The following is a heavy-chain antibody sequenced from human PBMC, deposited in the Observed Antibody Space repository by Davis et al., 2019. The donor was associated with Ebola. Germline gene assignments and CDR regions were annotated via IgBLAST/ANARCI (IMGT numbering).Heavy chain of an antibody. J-gene: IGHJ6*02. CDR1: GGTFSSYA. CDR3: ARDGGRGLYYYYYGMDV. CDR2: IIPIFGTA. D-gene: IGHD4-23*01. Sequence: SVKVSCKASGGTFSSYALSWVRQAPGQGLEWMGGIIPIFGTANYAQKFQGRVTITADESTSTAYMELSSLRSEDTAVYYCARDGGRGLYYYYYGMDVWGQGTTVTVSS. V-gene: IGHV1-69*13.